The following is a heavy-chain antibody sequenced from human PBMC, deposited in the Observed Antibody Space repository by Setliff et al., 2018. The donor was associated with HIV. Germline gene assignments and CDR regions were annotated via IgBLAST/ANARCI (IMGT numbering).Heavy chain of an antibody. CDR3: VRVSCSSWYSIPRNYYYSMDV. CDR2: INHSGRT. D-gene: IGHD6-13*01. V-gene: IGHV4-34*01. J-gene: IGHJ6*03. Sequence: SETLSLTCAVYGGSLSGYCWGWIRQPPGMGLEWIGEINHSGRTKYNPSLKSRVTTSVDTSKNQFSLRLSSVTAADTAVYYCVRVSCSSWYSIPRNYYYSMDVWGEGTTVTVSS. CDR1: GGSLSGYC.